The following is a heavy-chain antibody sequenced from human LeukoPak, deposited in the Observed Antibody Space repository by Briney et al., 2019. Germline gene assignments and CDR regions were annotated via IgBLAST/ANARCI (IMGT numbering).Heavy chain of an antibody. J-gene: IGHJ4*02. CDR1: GGSISRYY. CDR2: IYGRGST. CDR3: AREDVWGNNRPKGHFDY. Sequence: SETLSLTCTVSGGSISRYYWSWIRQPPGKGLEWIEYIYGRGSTNYNPSLKSRVTVSVDTSKNQFSLNLNSVTAADTAVYYCAREDVWGNNRPKGHFDYWGQGTLVTVSS. D-gene: IGHD3-16*02. V-gene: IGHV4-59*01.